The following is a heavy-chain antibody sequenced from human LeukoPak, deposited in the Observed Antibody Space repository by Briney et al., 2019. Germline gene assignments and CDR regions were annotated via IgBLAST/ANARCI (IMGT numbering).Heavy chain of an antibody. V-gene: IGHV1-2*02. D-gene: IGHD3-22*01. CDR2: INPNSGGT. J-gene: IGHJ4*02. Sequence: ASVKVSCKASGYTFTGYYMHWVRQAPGQGLEWMGWINPNSGGTNYAQKFQGRVTMTRDTSISTAYMELSRLRSDDTAVYYCAVSITMIVGLDYWSQGTLVTVSS. CDR3: AVSITMIVGLDY. CDR1: GYTFTGYY.